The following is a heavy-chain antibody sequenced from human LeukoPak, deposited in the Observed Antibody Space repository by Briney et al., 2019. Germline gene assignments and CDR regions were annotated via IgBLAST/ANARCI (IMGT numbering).Heavy chain of an antibody. Sequence: SETLSLTCTVSGGSISSGDYYWSWIPQPPGKGLVWLGYIYYSGSTYYNPSFKSRVTISVDTSKNQFSLKLSSVTAADTAVYYCARGDYYYGMDVWGQGTTVTVSS. CDR3: ARGDYYYGMDV. J-gene: IGHJ6*02. CDR1: GGSISSGDYY. CDR2: IYYSGST. V-gene: IGHV4-30-4*01.